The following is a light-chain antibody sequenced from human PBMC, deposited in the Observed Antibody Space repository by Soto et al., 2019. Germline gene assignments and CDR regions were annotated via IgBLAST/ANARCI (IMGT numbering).Light chain of an antibody. CDR1: QSINAW. J-gene: IGKJ4*01. CDR2: DAS. Sequence: EIHMTQNNSTLSASVGDRVTITCRASQSINAWLAWYQQKPGKAPKLLIYDASNLETGVPSRFSGSGSGTDFTFTISSLQPEDIATYYCQQYDILPLTFGG. CDR3: QQYDILPLT. V-gene: IGKV1-33*01.